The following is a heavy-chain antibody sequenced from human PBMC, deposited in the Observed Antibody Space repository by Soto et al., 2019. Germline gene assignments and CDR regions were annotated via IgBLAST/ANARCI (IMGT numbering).Heavy chain of an antibody. CDR3: ARDVNSALPLHYRCMDV. Sequence: ASVKVSCKASGYAFTTYYVHWVRQAPGQGLEWMGIINPNTGSASYAQKFQDRVAVTRDTSTSTVYMELSSLYSDDTAVYYCARDVNSALPLHYRCMDVWGQGTTVTVSS. V-gene: IGHV1-46*01. D-gene: IGHD1-26*01. J-gene: IGHJ6*02. CDR1: GYAFTTYY. CDR2: INPNTGSA.